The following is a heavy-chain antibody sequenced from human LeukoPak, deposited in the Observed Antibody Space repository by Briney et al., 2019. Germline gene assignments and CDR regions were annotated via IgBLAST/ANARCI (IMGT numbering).Heavy chain of an antibody. D-gene: IGHD6-13*01. Sequence: PGGSLRLSCAASGFTFSSYEMNWVRQAPGKGLEWVANIKEDGSEKYYVDSVKGRFTISRDNAKNSVYLQMNSLRAEDTAVYYCAREIGSAARGRWGQGTLVIVSS. V-gene: IGHV3-7*05. CDR3: AREIGSAARGR. J-gene: IGHJ4*02. CDR1: GFTFSSYE. CDR2: IKEDGSEK.